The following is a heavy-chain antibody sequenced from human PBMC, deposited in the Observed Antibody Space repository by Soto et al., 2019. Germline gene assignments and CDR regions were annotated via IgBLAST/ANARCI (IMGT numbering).Heavy chain of an antibody. CDR1: GFTVSSNY. V-gene: IGHV3-66*01. CDR2: IYSGGST. CDR3: ARDRRKLWGSYRSVPDAFDI. D-gene: IGHD3-16*02. J-gene: IGHJ3*02. Sequence: GGSLRLSCAASGFTVSSNYMSWVRQAPGKGLEWVSVIYSGGSTYYADSVKGRFTISRDNSKNTLYLQMNSLRAEDTAVYYCARDRRKLWGSYRSVPDAFDIWGQGTMVTVSS.